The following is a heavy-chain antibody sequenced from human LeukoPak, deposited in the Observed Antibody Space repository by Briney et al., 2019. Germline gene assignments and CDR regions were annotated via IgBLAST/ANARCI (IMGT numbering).Heavy chain of an antibody. Sequence: PGGSLRLSCVASRFTFRDYYMSWIRQAPGKGLEWVAVISYDGNNKFYADSVKGRFTISRDNSKNTLYLQMNDLRAEDTAVYYGASGRHYYGSGSPTDFDYWGQGTLVTVSS. CDR1: RFTFRDYY. CDR2: ISYDGNNK. CDR3: ASGRHYYGSGSPTDFDY. D-gene: IGHD3-10*01. V-gene: IGHV3-30-3*01. J-gene: IGHJ4*02.